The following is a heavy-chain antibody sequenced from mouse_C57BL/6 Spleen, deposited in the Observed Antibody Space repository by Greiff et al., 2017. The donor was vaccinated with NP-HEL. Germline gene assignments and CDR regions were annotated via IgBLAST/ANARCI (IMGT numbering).Heavy chain of an antibody. CDR3: ARRDAYDAMDY. V-gene: IGHV1-59*01. CDR1: GYTFTSYW. CDR2: IDPSDSYT. Sequence: QVQLQQPGAELVRPGTSVKLSCKASGYTFTSYWMHWVKQRPGQGLEWIGVIDPSDSYTNYNQKFKGKATLTVDTSSSTAYMQLSSLTSEDAAVYYCARRDAYDAMDYWGQGTSVTVSS. J-gene: IGHJ4*01.